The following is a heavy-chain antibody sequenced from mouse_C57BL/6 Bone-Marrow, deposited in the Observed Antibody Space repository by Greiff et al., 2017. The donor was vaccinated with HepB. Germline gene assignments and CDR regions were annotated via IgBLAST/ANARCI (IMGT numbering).Heavy chain of an antibody. CDR3: ARRGY. J-gene: IGHJ4*01. Sequence: EVKLVESGGDLVKPGGSLKLSCAASGFTFSSYGMHWVRQTPDQRLEWVATISSGDSYTNYPDSVKGMFTISRDNATNTLYLQMSRLNSEDTARYYCARRGYWGRGTAVTVTS. V-gene: IGHV5-6*02. CDR2: ISSGDSYT. CDR1: GFTFSSYG.